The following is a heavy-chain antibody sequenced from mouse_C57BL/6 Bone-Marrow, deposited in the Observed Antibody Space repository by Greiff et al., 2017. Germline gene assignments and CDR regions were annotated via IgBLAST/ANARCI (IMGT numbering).Heavy chain of an antibody. V-gene: IGHV1-55*01. CDR3: ARRITTVVAHFDY. J-gene: IGHJ2*01. CDR1: GYTFTSYW. D-gene: IGHD1-1*01. Sequence: QVQLQQPGAELVKPGASVKMSCKASGYTFTSYWITWVKQRPGLGLEWIGDIYPGSGSTNYNEKFKSKATLTVDTSSSTAYMQLSSLTSEDSAVYYCARRITTVVAHFDYWGQGTTLTVSS. CDR2: IYPGSGST.